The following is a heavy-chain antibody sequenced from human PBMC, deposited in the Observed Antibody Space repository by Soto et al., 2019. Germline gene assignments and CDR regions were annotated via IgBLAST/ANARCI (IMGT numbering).Heavy chain of an antibody. CDR3: ARAPGRMMNALRYYYGLDV. CDR1: GGSISSGGYY. Sequence: QVQLQESGPGLVKPSETLSFTCNVSGGSISSGGYYWSWIRQLPGKGLEWIGYIYHRGGTYYNPALKRRITLSVDTSKNQFSLKMTSVTAADTAVYFCARAPGRMMNALRYYYGLDVWGQGTTVTVSS. D-gene: IGHD2-8*01. J-gene: IGHJ6*02. CDR2: IYHRGGT. V-gene: IGHV4-31*02.